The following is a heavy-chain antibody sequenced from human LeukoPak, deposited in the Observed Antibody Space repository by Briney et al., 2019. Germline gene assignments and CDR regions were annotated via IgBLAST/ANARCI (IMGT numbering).Heavy chain of an antibody. J-gene: IGHJ3*02. CDR1: GFTFSDYY. Sequence: GGSLRLSCAASGFTFSDYYMSWIRRAPGKGLEWVSYISSSGSTIYYADSVKGRFTISRDNSKNTLYLQMNSLRAEDTAVYYCAKSDGSGSWVPDAFDIWGQGTMVTVSS. D-gene: IGHD3-10*01. CDR2: ISSSGSTI. V-gene: IGHV3-11*01. CDR3: AKSDGSGSWVPDAFDI.